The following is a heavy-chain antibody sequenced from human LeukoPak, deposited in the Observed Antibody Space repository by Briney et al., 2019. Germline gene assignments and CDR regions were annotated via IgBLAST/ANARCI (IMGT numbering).Heavy chain of an antibody. CDR3: ARGGYDYDSSGYPYHYYYYYMDV. V-gene: IGHV1-69*06. CDR1: GGTFSSYA. J-gene: IGHJ6*03. D-gene: IGHD3-22*01. CDR2: IIPIFGTA. Sequence: SVKVSCKASGGTFSSYAISWVRQAPGQGLEWMGGIIPIFGTANYAQKFQGRVTITADKSTSTAYMELSSLRSEDTAVYYCARGGYDYDSSGYPYHYYYYYMDVWGKGTTVTVSS.